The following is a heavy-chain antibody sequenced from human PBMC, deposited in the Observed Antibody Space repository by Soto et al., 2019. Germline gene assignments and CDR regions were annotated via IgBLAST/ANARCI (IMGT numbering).Heavy chain of an antibody. D-gene: IGHD3-16*02. CDR1: GFILRNYW. J-gene: IGHJ5*02. CDR3: ARYRSLDP. Sequence: EVQLVVSGGGLVQPGGSLRLSCADSGFILRNYWMSWVRQAPGKGLQWVASIKEDGSEKYYVDPVKGRFTISRENAKNSLYLQMNSLRAEDTAVYYCARYRSLDPWGQGILVTVSS. V-gene: IGHV3-7*03. CDR2: IKEDGSEK.